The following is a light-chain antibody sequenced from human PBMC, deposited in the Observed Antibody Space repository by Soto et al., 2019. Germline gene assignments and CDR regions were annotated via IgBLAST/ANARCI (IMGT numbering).Light chain of an antibody. CDR2: LTS. CDR1: QTVYNF. J-gene: IGKJ1*01. V-gene: IGKV1-39*01. CDR3: QQSYTAPPT. Sequence: DIQMTQSPSSLSALVGDRVTITCRASQTVYNFLNWYQHKPGTAPKLLMYLTSTLQGGVPSRFTGSGSGTDFTLTISSLQPEDFATYYCQQSYTAPPTFGQGTKVDI.